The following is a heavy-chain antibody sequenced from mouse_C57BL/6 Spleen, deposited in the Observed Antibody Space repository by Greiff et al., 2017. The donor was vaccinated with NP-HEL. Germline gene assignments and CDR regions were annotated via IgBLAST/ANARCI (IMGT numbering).Heavy chain of an antibody. J-gene: IGHJ2*01. D-gene: IGHD2-10*01. V-gene: IGHV1-15*01. CDR1: GYTFTDYE. CDR3: TRGPTPYFDY. Sequence: VQLQQSGAELVRPGASVTLSCKASGYTFTDYEMHWVKQTPVHGLEWIGAIDPETGGTAYNQKFKGKAILTADKSSSTAYMELRSLTSKDSAVHYCTRGPTPYFDYWGQGTTLTVSS. CDR2: IDPETGGT.